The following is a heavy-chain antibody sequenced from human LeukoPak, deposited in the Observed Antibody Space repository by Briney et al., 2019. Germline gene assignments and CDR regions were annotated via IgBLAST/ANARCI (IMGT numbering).Heavy chain of an antibody. D-gene: IGHD3-16*01. CDR1: GFVFSSSA. J-gene: IGHJ4*02. Sequence: SVKVSCKASGFVFSSSAMKWVRQARGQRLEWIGWIVVGSGNTNYAQKFQERVTITRDMSTNTAYMELSSLRSEDTAVYYCAADDQQLILWGQGTLVTVSS. V-gene: IGHV1-58*02. CDR2: IVVGSGNT. CDR3: AADDQQLIL.